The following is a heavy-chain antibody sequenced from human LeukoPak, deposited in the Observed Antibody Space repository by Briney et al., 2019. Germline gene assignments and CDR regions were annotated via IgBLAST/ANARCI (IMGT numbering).Heavy chain of an antibody. CDR1: GDSVSSNTAT. Sequence: SPTLSLTFAISGDSVSSNTATWNWLRQSPGRGLEWLGRTYYRSKWYNEYAVSVESRMTINADTSKNQLSLQLNSVTPEDTAVYFCASGHHFDYWGQGTLVTVSS. J-gene: IGHJ4*02. CDR3: ASGHHFDY. CDR2: TYYRSKWYN. V-gene: IGHV6-1*01.